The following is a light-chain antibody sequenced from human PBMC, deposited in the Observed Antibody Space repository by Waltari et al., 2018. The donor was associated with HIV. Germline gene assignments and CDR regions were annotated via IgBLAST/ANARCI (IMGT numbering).Light chain of an antibody. CDR2: TNN. CDR3: AAWDDSLNGYV. V-gene: IGLV1-44*01. CDR1: SSNIGINT. Sequence: QSVLTQPPSASGTPGQRVPISCSGSSSNIGINTVNWYQQLPGTAPKLLIHTNNQRPSGVPDRCSGSKSGTSASLAISGLQSEDEADYYCAAWDDSLNGYVFGTGTKVTVL. J-gene: IGLJ1*01.